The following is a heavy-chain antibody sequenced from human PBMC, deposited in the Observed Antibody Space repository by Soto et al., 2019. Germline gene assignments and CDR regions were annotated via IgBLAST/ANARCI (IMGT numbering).Heavy chain of an antibody. J-gene: IGHJ6*02. CDR2: VSANNGHT. D-gene: IGHD2-8*01. CDR1: GFTFSNYG. V-gene: IGHV1-18*01. CDR3: ARDIESVTAKHFFYYYAMDV. Sequence: ASVKVSCKASGFTFSNYGLNWVRQAPGEGLEWMGWVSANNGHTNYAQNLQGRVSMTTDTSTSTAYMELRGLTFDDTAVYYCARDIESVTAKHFFYYYAMDVWGQGTTVTVSS.